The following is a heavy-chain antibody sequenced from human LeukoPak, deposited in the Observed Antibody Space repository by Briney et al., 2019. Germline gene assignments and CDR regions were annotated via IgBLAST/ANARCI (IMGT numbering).Heavy chain of an antibody. V-gene: IGHV3-21*01. CDR1: GVTFSSYS. CDR2: MSSGRRYI. Sequence: SGGSLRLSCAASGVTFSSYSMTWVRQAPGKGLEWVSSMSSGRRYIYYADSVRGRCTISRDNAKNSLYLLMNSLRAEDTAVYYCARDRPTGASRLFVVQWGQGTLVTVSS. CDR3: ARDRPTGASRLFVVQ. D-gene: IGHD3-3*01. J-gene: IGHJ4*02.